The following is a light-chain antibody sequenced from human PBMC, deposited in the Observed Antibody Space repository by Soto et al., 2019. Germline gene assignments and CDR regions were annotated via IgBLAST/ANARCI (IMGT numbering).Light chain of an antibody. V-gene: IGKV3-15*01. Sequence: EIVMTQSPANLSVSPGERATLSCRASQSVSSNLAWYQQKPGQGPRLLIYGASTRATSIPARFSGSGSGTEFTITINSLQSADFAVYYCQQYNKWPPYTFGQGTKLEIK. CDR3: QQYNKWPPYT. CDR1: QSVSSN. CDR2: GAS. J-gene: IGKJ2*01.